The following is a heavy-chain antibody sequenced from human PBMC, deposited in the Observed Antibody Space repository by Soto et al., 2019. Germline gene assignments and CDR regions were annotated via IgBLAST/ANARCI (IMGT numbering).Heavy chain of an antibody. CDR3: SRDRAEAGTYYYGMDV. D-gene: IGHD6-19*01. V-gene: IGHV6-1*01. J-gene: IGHJ6*02. Sequence: SQTLSLTCAISGDSVSRNSGAWNWLRQSPSRGLEWLRRTYYRSKWFNDYAVSVKGRITINPDTSKNQFSLQLNSVTPEDTAVYYCSRDRAEAGTYYYGMDVWGQGTTVTVS. CDR2: TYYRSKWFN. CDR1: GDSVSRNSGA.